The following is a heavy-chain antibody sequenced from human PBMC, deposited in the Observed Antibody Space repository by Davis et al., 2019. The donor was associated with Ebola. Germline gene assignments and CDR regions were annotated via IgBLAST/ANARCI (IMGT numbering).Heavy chain of an antibody. D-gene: IGHD3-16*01. V-gene: IGHV1-69*10. CDR3: ANSLGGETPNYYYMDV. J-gene: IGHJ6*03. CDR2: IIPILGIA. Sequence: SVKVSCKASGGTFSSYAISWVRQAPGQGLEWMGGIIPILGIANYAQKFQGRVTITADESTSTAYMELSSLRSEDTAVYYCANSLGGETPNYYYMDVWGKGTTVTVSS. CDR1: GGTFSSYA.